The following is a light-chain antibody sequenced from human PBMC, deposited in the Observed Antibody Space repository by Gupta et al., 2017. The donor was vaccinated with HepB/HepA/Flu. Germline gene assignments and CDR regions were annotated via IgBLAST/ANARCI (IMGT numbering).Light chain of an antibody. Sequence: EIVLTHSPATLSLSPGERATLSCRASQSVRSYLAWYQQKPGQAPRLLIYDASNRATGIPARFRGSGSGRNLTLTISSREQEDFAGYYCQQRRNWPPLTFGGGTKVEIK. J-gene: IGKJ4*01. V-gene: IGKV3-11*02. CDR2: DAS. CDR1: QSVRSY. CDR3: QQRRNWPPLT.